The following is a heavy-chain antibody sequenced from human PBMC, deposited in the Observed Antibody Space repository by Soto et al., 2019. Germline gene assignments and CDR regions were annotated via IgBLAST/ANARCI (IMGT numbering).Heavy chain of an antibody. V-gene: IGHV1-18*01. CDR1: GYAFSFG. J-gene: IGHJ4*02. CDR2: ISASDGST. Sequence: ASVKVSCKASGYAFSFGFSWVRQAPGQGLGWMGWISASDGSTNSAQKFRGRISLTTDTPTNTAYLDLLSLTSDDTAVYFCATYYFGSGSYYRFDNWGQGTLVTVSS. D-gene: IGHD3-10*01. CDR3: ATYYFGSGSYYRFDN.